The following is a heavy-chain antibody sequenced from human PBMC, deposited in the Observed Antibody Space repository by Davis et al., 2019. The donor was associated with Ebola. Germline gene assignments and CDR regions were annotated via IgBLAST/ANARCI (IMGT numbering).Heavy chain of an antibody. CDR1: EYSFNNYW. V-gene: IGHV5-51*01. J-gene: IGHJ4*02. D-gene: IGHD2-8*01. Sequence: GESLKISCKGSEYSFNNYWIGWVRQMPGKGLEWMGIIYPADSDTTYSPTFQGQVTISVDKSISTAYLQWSSLKASDTAMYYCARRGFGGHCTNGLCYHFDYWGQGTLVTVSS. CDR2: IYPADSDT. CDR3: ARRGFGGHCTNGLCYHFDY.